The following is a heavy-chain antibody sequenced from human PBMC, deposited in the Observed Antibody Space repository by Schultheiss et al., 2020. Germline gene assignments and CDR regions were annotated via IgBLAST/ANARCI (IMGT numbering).Heavy chain of an antibody. D-gene: IGHD6-19*01. CDR1: GFTFSSYG. Sequence: GGSLRLSCAASGFTFSSYGMHWVRQAPGKGLEWVSSISSSSSYIYYADSVKGRFTISRDNAKNSLYLQMNSLRAEDTAVYYCARDLRYSSGEDYWGQGTLVTVSS. CDR2: ISSSSSYI. J-gene: IGHJ4*02. V-gene: IGHV3-21*01. CDR3: ARDLRYSSGEDY.